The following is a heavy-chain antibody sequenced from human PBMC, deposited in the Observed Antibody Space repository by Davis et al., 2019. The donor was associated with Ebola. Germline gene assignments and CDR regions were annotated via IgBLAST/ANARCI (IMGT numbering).Heavy chain of an antibody. Sequence: GGSLRLFCAASGFVFSSYVMSWVRQAPGKGLEWVSTYGTSADTYYADSVKGRFTISRDNSKNTLYLQMNGLRVEDTAIYYCAKDNRNIWSEVWGQGTMVTVSS. CDR1: GFVFSSYV. V-gene: IGHV3-23*01. J-gene: IGHJ3*01. D-gene: IGHD2/OR15-2a*01. CDR2: GTSADT. CDR3: AKDNRNIWSEV.